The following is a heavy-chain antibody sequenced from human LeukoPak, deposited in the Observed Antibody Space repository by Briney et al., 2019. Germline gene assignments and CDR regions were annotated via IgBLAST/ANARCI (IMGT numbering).Heavy chain of an antibody. Sequence: PGGSLRLSCAASGFTFSKYWMIWARQAPGKGLEWVANINQDGSVKYYVDSVKGRFTISRDNAKNSLYLQMNSLRADDTAVYYCARDYSATGSFDYWGQGTLVTVSS. CDR2: INQDGSVK. CDR3: ARDYSATGSFDY. V-gene: IGHV3-7*04. J-gene: IGHJ4*02. CDR1: GFTFSKYW. D-gene: IGHD3-10*01.